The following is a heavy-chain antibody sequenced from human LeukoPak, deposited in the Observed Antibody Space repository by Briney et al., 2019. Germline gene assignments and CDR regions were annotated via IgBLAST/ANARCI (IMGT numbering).Heavy chain of an antibody. CDR2: ISGSGGST. V-gene: IGHV3-23*01. Sequence: GGSLRLSCAASGFTFSSYAMSWVRQAPGKGLEWVSAISGSGGSTYYADSVKGRFTISRDNSKNALYLQMNSLRAEDTAVYYCAKRRGLELTYYYYMDVWGKGTTVTVSS. J-gene: IGHJ6*03. CDR1: GFTFSSYA. D-gene: IGHD1-7*01. CDR3: AKRRGLELTYYYYMDV.